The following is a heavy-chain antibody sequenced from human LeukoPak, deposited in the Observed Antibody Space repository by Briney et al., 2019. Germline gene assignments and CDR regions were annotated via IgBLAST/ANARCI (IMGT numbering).Heavy chain of an antibody. D-gene: IGHD1-1*01. CDR2: INWNGGST. CDR3: ARDQDWNDRGGLDY. V-gene: IGHV3-20*04. J-gene: IGHJ4*02. Sequence: GGSLRLSCAASGFTFDDYGMSWVRQAPGKGLEWVSGINWNGGSTGYADSVKGRFTISRDNAKKSLYLQMNSLRAEDTAVYYCARDQDWNDRGGLDYWGQGTLVTVSS. CDR1: GFTFDDYG.